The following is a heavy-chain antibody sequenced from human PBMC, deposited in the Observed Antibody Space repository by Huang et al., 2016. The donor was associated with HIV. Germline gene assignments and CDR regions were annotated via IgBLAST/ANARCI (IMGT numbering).Heavy chain of an antibody. V-gene: IGHV1-2*02. Sequence: QVQLVQSGAEVKKPGASVKVSCTASGYTFTGYYMHWVRQAPGQGLEWMGLINPNSGGTDYAKKCQGRVTMTRDTSITTAYIELSRLRSDDTAVYYCARGPYYDSSGYARGLGYWGQGTLVTVSS. J-gene: IGHJ4*02. CDR2: INPNSGGT. CDR1: GYTFTGYY. CDR3: ARGPYYDSSGYARGLGY. D-gene: IGHD3-22*01.